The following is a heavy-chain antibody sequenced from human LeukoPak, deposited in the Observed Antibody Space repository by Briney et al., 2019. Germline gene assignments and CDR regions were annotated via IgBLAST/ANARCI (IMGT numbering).Heavy chain of an antibody. J-gene: IGHJ4*02. CDR3: ARGAQLFES. Sequence: GGSLRLFCAASGFSFSSYAMSWVRQAPGKGLEWVANIKQDGSEKYYVDSVKGRFTISRDNAKNSLYLQMNSLRAEDTAVYYCARGAQLFESWGQGTLVTVSS. CDR2: IKQDGSEK. CDR1: GFSFSSYA. D-gene: IGHD3-10*01. V-gene: IGHV3-7*04.